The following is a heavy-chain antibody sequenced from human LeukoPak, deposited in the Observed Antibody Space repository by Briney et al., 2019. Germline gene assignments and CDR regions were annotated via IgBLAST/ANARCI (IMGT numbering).Heavy chain of an antibody. CDR3: AKDPKHRSGYDYYFDY. CDR2: ISGSGGST. CDR1: GFTFSSYA. Sequence: PGGSLTLSCAASGFTFSSYAMSWLRQAPGKGLEWVSAISGSGGSTYYADSVKGRFTISRDNSKNTLYLQMNSLRAEDTAVYYCAKDPKHRSGYDYYFDYWGQGTLVTVSS. J-gene: IGHJ4*02. V-gene: IGHV3-23*01. D-gene: IGHD5-12*01.